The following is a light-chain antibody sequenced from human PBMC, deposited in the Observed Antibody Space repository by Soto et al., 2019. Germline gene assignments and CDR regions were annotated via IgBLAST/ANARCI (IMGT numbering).Light chain of an antibody. J-gene: IGKJ2*01. V-gene: IGKV4-1*01. CDR3: QQYESTPPT. CDR1: QSVLYSSNNKNY. Sequence: DIVMTQSPDSLAVSLGERATINCKSSQSVLYSSNNKNYLAWYQQRPGHPPKLLIYWASTRESGVPDRFSGSGSGTDFTLTITSLPAEDVAVYYCQQYESTPPTFGQGTKLEIK. CDR2: WAS.